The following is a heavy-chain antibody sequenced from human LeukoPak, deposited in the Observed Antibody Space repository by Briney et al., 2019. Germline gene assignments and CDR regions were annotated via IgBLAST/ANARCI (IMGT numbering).Heavy chain of an antibody. CDR3: AKRGARGISSPNYFDY. J-gene: IGHJ4*02. Sequence: PGGSLRLSCAASGFTFSHYGVHWVRQAPGKGLEWVAVISYDGSNKYYADSVKGRFTISRDNSKNTLYLQMNSLRAEDMAVYYCAKRGARGISSPNYFDYWGQGTLVTVSS. CDR1: GFTFSHYG. V-gene: IGHV3-30*18. D-gene: IGHD6-6*01. CDR2: ISYDGSNK.